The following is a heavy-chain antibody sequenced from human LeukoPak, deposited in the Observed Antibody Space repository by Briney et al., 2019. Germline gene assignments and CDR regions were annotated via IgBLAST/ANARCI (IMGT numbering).Heavy chain of an antibody. D-gene: IGHD3-9*01. CDR3: ARESRGPYDILTGYYIDYYGMDV. V-gene: IGHV3-48*03. Sequence: GGSLRLSCAASGFTLSSYEMNWVRQAPGKGLEWVSYISSSGSTIYYADSVKGRFTISRDNAKNSLYLQMNSLRAEDTAVYYRARESRGPYDILTGYYIDYYGMDVWGQGTTVTVSS. CDR1: GFTLSSYE. J-gene: IGHJ6*02. CDR2: ISSSGSTI.